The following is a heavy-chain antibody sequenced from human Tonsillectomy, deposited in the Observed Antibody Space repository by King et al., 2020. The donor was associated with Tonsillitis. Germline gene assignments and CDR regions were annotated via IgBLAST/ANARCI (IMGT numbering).Heavy chain of an antibody. Sequence: QLVQSGAEVKKPGSSVKVSCKASGGTFSSYAISWVRQAPGQGLEWMGRIIPILGIANYAQKFQGRVTITADKSTSTAYMELSSLRSEDTAVYYCGRLGYYYDSSGYYTANLPIDYWGQGTLVTVSS. J-gene: IGHJ4*02. CDR3: GRLGYYYDSSGYYTANLPIDY. V-gene: IGHV1-69*09. CDR2: IIPILGIA. CDR1: GGTFSSYA. D-gene: IGHD3-22*01.